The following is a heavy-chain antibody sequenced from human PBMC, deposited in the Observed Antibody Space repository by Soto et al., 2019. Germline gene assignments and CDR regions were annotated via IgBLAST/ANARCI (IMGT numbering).Heavy chain of an antibody. D-gene: IGHD3-3*01. Sequence: PSETLSLTCAVSGYSISSGYYWGWIRQPPGKGLEWIGSIYHSGSTYYNPSLKSRVTISVDTSKNQFSLKLSSVTAADTAVYYCPRVRAEWFSSPSIFDYWGPGTLVTVFS. CDR1: GYSISSGYY. CDR3: PRVRAEWFSSPSIFDY. J-gene: IGHJ4*02. CDR2: IYHSGST. V-gene: IGHV4-38-2*01.